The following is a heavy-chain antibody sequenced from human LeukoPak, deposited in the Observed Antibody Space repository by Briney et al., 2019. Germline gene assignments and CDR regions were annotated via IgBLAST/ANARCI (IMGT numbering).Heavy chain of an antibody. CDR2: IRYDGSNK. CDR1: GFTFSSYG. Sequence: GGSLRLSCAASGFTFSSYGMHWVRQAPGKGVEWVAFIRYDGSNKYYADSVKGRFTISRDNSKNTLYLQMNSLRAEDTAVYYCAKDLGQPEAEAFFDYWGQGTLVTVSS. D-gene: IGHD3-16*01. J-gene: IGHJ4*02. CDR3: AKDLGQPEAEAFFDY. V-gene: IGHV3-30*02.